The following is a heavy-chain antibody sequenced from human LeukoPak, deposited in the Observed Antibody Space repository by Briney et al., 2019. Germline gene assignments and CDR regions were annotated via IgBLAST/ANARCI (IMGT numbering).Heavy chain of an antibody. V-gene: IGHV3-23*01. CDR1: GFILSNCA. CDR3: AKDPLAAAGTDWFDP. D-gene: IGHD6-13*01. Sequence: PGGSLRLSCAASGFILSNCAMTWVRQAPGKGLEWVSGIDTKGTRTYYADSVKGRFTISRDNSKNTLYLQMNSLRAEDTAVYYCAKDPLAAAGTDWFDPWGQGTLVTVSS. CDR2: IDTKGTRT. J-gene: IGHJ5*02.